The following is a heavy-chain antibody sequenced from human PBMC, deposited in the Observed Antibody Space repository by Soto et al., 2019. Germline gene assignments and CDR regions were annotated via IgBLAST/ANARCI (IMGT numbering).Heavy chain of an antibody. Sequence: PLSLRCNVSVDSFSSFRLHWSGLRPRAGKGLEWIGYIYNGGSTYYRPSLESRMHMSLDATRNHYSLRLTSVTAADTAVYFCARAPVGLDTISYFDYWGQGKLVTVSS. D-gene: IGHD3-3*01. J-gene: IGHJ4*02. CDR2: IYNGGST. CDR3: ARAPVGLDTISYFDY. CDR1: VDSFSSFRLH. V-gene: IGHV4-30-4*01.